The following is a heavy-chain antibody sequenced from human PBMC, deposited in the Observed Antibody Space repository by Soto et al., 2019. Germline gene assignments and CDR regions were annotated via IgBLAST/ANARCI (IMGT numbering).Heavy chain of an antibody. V-gene: IGHV5-10-1*01. D-gene: IGHD3-22*01. CDR2: IDPSDSYT. Sequence: PGESLKISCKGSGYSFTSYWISWVRQMPGKGLEWMGRIDPSDSYTNYSPSFQGHVTISADKSISTAYLQWSSLKASDTAMYYCARHGFDYYDSSGYPPVLFDIWGQGTMVTVSS. CDR1: GYSFTSYW. CDR3: ARHGFDYYDSSGYPPVLFDI. J-gene: IGHJ3*02.